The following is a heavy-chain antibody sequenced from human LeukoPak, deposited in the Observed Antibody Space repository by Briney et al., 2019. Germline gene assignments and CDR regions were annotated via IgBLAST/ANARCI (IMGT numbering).Heavy chain of an antibody. D-gene: IGHD1-14*01. Sequence: GGSLRLSCAASGFIFSNYGMHWVRQAPGKGLEWVAVISYDGSKKYYADSVKGRFTISRDNSKSTLYLQMNSLRAEDTAVYYCAKEGYNMGFDYWGQGTLVTVSS. CDR2: ISYDGSKK. CDR1: GFIFSNYG. V-gene: IGHV3-30*18. CDR3: AKEGYNMGFDY. J-gene: IGHJ4*02.